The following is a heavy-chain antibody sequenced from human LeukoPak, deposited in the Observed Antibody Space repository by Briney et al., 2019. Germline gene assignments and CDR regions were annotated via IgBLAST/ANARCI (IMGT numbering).Heavy chain of an antibody. V-gene: IGHV3-66*01. CDR3: ARELGGIAAAGSSDY. D-gene: IGHD6-13*01. J-gene: IGHJ4*02. Sequence: PGESLRLSCAASGFTVSSNYMSWVRQAPGKGLEWVSVIYSGGSTYYADSVKGRFTISRDNSKNTLYLQMNSLRAEDTAVYYCARELGGIAAAGSSDYWGQGTLVTVSS. CDR2: IYSGGST. CDR1: GFTVSSNY.